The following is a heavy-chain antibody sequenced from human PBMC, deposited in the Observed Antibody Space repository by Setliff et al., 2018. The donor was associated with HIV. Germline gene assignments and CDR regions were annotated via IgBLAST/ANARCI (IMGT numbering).Heavy chain of an antibody. J-gene: IGHJ4*02. CDR2: IYYSGGT. CDR1: GGSIKSSSDY. V-gene: IGHV4-39*01. CDR3: ARRFEQWLAFDY. D-gene: IGHD6-19*01. Sequence: SETLSLTCTVSGGSIKSSSDYWGWIRQPPGKGLEWIGTIYYSGGTGYHPSLKSRVTISVDTSKNQFSLKLGSVTAADTAVYFCARRFEQWLAFDYWGQGTLVTVSS.